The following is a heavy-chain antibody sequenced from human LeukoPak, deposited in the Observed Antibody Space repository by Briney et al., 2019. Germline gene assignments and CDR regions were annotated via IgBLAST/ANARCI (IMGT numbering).Heavy chain of an antibody. CDR2: ICYSGST. CDR3: ARHVPYDSSDYTLTY. Sequence: KTSETLSLTCTVSGDSISNYFWSWIPQPPGKELEYIGYICYSGSTNYNPSLKSRVTISADTSKNQLSLKLNSVTAADTAVYYCARHVPYDSSDYTLTYWGQGTLVTVSS. D-gene: IGHD3-22*01. J-gene: IGHJ4*02. CDR1: GDSISNYF. V-gene: IGHV4-59*08.